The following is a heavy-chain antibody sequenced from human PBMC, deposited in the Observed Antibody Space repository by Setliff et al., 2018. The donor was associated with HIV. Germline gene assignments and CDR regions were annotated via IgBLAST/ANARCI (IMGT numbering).Heavy chain of an antibody. CDR2: VIGTGGGT. Sequence: GGSLRLSCVASGFTFSNYALGWVRQAPGKGLQWVSTVIGTGGGTYYGDSVRGRFIISRDNSRDTLYLQMSNLRAEDTAIYYCARGRAARAIDWFDPWGQGTLVTVSS. V-gene: IGHV3-23*01. D-gene: IGHD3-16*01. J-gene: IGHJ5*02. CDR3: ARGRAARAIDWFDP. CDR1: GFTFSNYA.